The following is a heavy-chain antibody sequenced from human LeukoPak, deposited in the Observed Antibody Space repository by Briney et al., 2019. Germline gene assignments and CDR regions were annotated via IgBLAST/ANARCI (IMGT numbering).Heavy chain of an antibody. D-gene: IGHD3-16*02. V-gene: IGHV3-23*01. CDR3: AKALSSSFYYFDL. CDR2: IHGGGDVT. Sequence: GGSLRLSCAVSGFIFSNYAMNWVRQAPEKGLEWVSTIHGGGDVTYYADSVKGRFTISRDNSRNTLYLQMNSLRAEDTAVYYCAKALSSSFYYFDLGGRGTLVTVSS. CDR1: GFIFSNYA. J-gene: IGHJ2*01.